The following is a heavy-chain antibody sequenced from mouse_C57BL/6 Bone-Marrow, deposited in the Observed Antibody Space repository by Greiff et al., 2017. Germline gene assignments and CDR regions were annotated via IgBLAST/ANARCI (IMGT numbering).Heavy chain of an antibody. CDR2: IYPGSGST. V-gene: IGHV1-55*01. D-gene: IGHD1-1*01. J-gene: IGHJ4*01. Sequence: QVQLQQPGAELVKPGASVKMSCKASGYNFTSYWITWVKQRPGQGLEWIGDIYPGSGSTNYNEKFKSKATLTVDTSSSTAYMQLSSLTSEDSEVYYCARFLRPRYAMDYWGQGTSVTVSS. CDR1: GYNFTSYW. CDR3: ARFLRPRYAMDY.